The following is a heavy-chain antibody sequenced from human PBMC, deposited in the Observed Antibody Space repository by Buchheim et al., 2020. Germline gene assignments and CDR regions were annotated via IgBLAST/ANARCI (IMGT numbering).Heavy chain of an antibody. Sequence: QVQLVESGGGVVQPGRSLRLSCAASGFTFSSYGMHWVRQAPGKGLEWVAVISYDGSNKYYADSVKGRFTISRDNSKNTLYLQMNSLRAEDTAVYYCANMYYYESRGAIGQHWGQGTL. J-gene: IGHJ1*01. D-gene: IGHD3-22*01. V-gene: IGHV3-30*18. CDR3: ANMYYYESRGAIGQH. CDR2: ISYDGSNK. CDR1: GFTFSSYG.